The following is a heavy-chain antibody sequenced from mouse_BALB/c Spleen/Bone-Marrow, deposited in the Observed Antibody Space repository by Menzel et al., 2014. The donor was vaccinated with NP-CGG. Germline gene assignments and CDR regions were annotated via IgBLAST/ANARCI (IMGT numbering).Heavy chain of an antibody. V-gene: IGHV1S81*02. CDR2: INPSNGAN. CDR3: SRGGNFDVMDY. J-gene: IGHJ4*01. D-gene: IGHD2-1*01. Sequence: QVQLQQSGAELVKPGASVKLSCKASGYTFTSYYMFWVKQRPGQGLEWIGGINPSNGANNFNEKFKSKATLTVDKSSSTAYMQLSSLTSEVSAVYYCSRGGNFDVMDYWGQGTSVTVSS. CDR1: GYTFTSYY.